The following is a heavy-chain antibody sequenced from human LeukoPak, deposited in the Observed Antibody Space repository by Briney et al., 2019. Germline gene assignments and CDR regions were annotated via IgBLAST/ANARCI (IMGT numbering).Heavy chain of an antibody. CDR1: GGSISDSY. V-gene: IGHV4-59*08. CDR2: IYYSGRT. D-gene: IGHD6-13*01. CDR3: ARHRFGRIAAAAGMDV. Sequence: SETLSLTCTVSGGSISDSYWSWIRQPPGKGLEWIGYIYYSGRTNYNPSLKSRVTISVDTSKNQFSLKLSSVTAADTAVYYCARHRFGRIAAAAGMDVWGQGTTVTVSS. J-gene: IGHJ6*02.